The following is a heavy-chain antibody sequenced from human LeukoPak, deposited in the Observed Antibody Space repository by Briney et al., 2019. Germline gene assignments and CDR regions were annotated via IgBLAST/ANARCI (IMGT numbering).Heavy chain of an antibody. CDR1: GYSLSDLS. Sequence: APVKVSCRVSGYSLSDLSIHWVRHVHGKGLEWMGGFEPEEGDHGETIFAQNFEGRLTLTEDTLTDTAYMEFLSLTSEDTGVYYCATDRLEIYALNIWGQGTMVTVSS. D-gene: IGHD1-1*01. CDR3: ATDRLEIYALNI. V-gene: IGHV1-24*01. J-gene: IGHJ3*02. CDR2: FEPEEGDHGET.